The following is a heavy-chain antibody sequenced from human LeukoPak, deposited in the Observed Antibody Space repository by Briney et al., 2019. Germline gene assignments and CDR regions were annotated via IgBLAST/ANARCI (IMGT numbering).Heavy chain of an antibody. D-gene: IGHD6-6*01. J-gene: IGHJ4*02. Sequence: ASVKVSCKASGYTFTSYGISWVRQAPGQGPEWMGWISPYKGNTNYAQKLQGRVTMTTDTSTSTAYIERRSLRSDDPAVYSCASVSRYSSSFDYWGQGTLVTVLS. CDR2: ISPYKGNT. V-gene: IGHV1-18*01. CDR3: ASVSRYSSSFDY. CDR1: GYTFTSYG.